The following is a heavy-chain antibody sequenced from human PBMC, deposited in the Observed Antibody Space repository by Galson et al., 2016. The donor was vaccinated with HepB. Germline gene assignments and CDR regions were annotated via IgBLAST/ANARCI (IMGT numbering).Heavy chain of an antibody. CDR2: IKYDENER. CDR3: ARTSSGISRDY. V-gene: IGHV3-7*03. D-gene: IGHD3-10*01. CDR1: GFTFSLYW. J-gene: IGHJ4*02. Sequence: SLRLSCAGSGFTFSLYWMTWVRQAPGKGLQWVANIKYDENERHYVDSVKGRFTISRENAKKSVYLQMNSLRPEDTAVYYCARTSSGISRDYWGQGTLVIVSS.